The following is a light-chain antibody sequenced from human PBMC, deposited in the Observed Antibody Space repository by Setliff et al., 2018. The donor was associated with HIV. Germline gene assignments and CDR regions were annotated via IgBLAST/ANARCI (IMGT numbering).Light chain of an antibody. CDR3: CSYAGSYSFV. CDR2: DVS. V-gene: IGLV2-11*01. CDR1: SSDVGNYNY. J-gene: IGLJ1*01. Sequence: QSVLTQPRSVSGSPGQSVTISCTGTSSDVGNYNYVSWYQHHPGKAPKLMIYDVSKRPSGVPDRFSASKSGNTASLTISGLQAEDEAEYYCCSYAGSYSFVFGTGTKATVL.